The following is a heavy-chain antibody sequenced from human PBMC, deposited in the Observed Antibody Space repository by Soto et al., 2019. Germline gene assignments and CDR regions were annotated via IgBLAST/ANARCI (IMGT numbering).Heavy chain of an antibody. CDR1: GYTFTGYY. J-gene: IGHJ6*02. CDR3: ARVARELLTGYYYYGMDV. D-gene: IGHD1-26*01. V-gene: IGHV1-2*04. Sequence: ASVKVSCKASGYTFTGYYMHWVRQAPGQGLEWMGWINPNSGGTNYAQKFQGWVTMTRDTSISTAYMEPSRLRSDDTAVYYCARVARELLTGYYYYGMDVWGQGTTVTVSS. CDR2: INPNSGGT.